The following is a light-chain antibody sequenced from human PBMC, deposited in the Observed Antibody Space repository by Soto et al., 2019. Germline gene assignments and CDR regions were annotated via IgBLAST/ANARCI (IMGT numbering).Light chain of an antibody. Sequence: DIQMTQSPSTISASVGDRVTITCRASQSFNNWLAWYQQKPGKAPKLLIYKASNLESVVPSRFSGSGSGTEFTLTISSLQPDDFGTYYCQKYNSWTFGQGTKVEIK. V-gene: IGKV1-5*03. CDR1: QSFNNW. CDR3: QKYNSWT. CDR2: KAS. J-gene: IGKJ1*01.